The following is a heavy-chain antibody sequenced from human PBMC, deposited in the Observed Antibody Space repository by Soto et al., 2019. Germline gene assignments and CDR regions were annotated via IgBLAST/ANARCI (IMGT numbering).Heavy chain of an antibody. CDR2: IYYSGST. CDR3: ARERRHYYGSGSYYNSYYYMDV. CDR1: GGSIGTYF. V-gene: IGHV4-59*01. D-gene: IGHD3-10*01. Sequence: PSETLSLTCTVSGGSIGTYFWSWIRQPPGKGLEWIGFIYYSGSTNYNPSLKSRVTISVDTSKNQFSLKLSSVTAADTAVYYCARERRHYYGSGSYYNSYYYMDVWGKGTTVTVSS. J-gene: IGHJ6*03.